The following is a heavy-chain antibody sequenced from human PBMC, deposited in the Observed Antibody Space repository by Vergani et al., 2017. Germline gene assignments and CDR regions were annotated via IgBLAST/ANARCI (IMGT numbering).Heavy chain of an antibody. D-gene: IGHD2-2*01. CDR3: ARHSRAHCVSTSCYWPLPLRY. V-gene: IGHV4-38-2*02. CDR2: IYHSGNT. Sequence: QLQLQESGPGLVKPSETLSLTCTVSGGSISSGYYWGWIRQPPGKGLEWIATIYHSGNTYYNPSLKSRVTISVDTSRNHFSLNLTSVTAADTAMYYCARHSRAHCVSTSCYWPLPLRYWGQGALVTVSS. J-gene: IGHJ4*02. CDR1: GGSISSGYY.